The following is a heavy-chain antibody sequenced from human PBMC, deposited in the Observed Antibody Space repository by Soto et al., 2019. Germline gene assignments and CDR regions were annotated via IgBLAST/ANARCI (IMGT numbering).Heavy chain of an antibody. J-gene: IGHJ4*02. CDR1: GGSISSYY. Sequence: SETLSLTCTVSGGSISSYYWSWIRQPPGKGLEWIGYIYYSGSTNYNPSLKSRVTISVDTSKNQFSLKLSSVTAADTAVYYCARASYAHYDSSGVFDYWGQGTLVTVSS. V-gene: IGHV4-59*01. CDR3: ARASYAHYDSSGVFDY. CDR2: IYYSGST. D-gene: IGHD3-22*01.